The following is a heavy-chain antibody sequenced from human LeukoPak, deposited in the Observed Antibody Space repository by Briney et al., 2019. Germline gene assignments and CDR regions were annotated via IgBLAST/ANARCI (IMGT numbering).Heavy chain of an antibody. D-gene: IGHD2-15*01. J-gene: IGHJ6*02. CDR1: GFTFSSFG. Sequence: GGSLRLSCAASGFTFSSFGMHWVRQAPGKGLEWVAVISYDGSNEYYADSVKGRFTISRDNSKNTLYLQMNSLRAEDTAVYYCAKAYSMGIYHYYYGMDVWGQGTTVTVSS. CDR3: AKAYSMGIYHYYYGMDV. CDR2: ISYDGSNE. V-gene: IGHV3-30*18.